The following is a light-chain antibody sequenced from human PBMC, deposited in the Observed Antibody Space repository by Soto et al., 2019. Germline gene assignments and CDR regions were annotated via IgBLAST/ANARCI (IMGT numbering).Light chain of an antibody. CDR3: QKYGDSPRIT. J-gene: IGKJ5*01. Sequence: DIVMTQTPLSLPVTPGEPASISCGSSQSLLDSDDGNTYLDWYQQKPGQAPRFLXWGASNRAPGIPDRFSGSGSGTDFSLTISSLEPEDVAVYYCQKYGDSPRITVGQGTRLEIK. CDR2: GAS. CDR1: QSLLDSDDGNTY. V-gene: IGKV2-40*01.